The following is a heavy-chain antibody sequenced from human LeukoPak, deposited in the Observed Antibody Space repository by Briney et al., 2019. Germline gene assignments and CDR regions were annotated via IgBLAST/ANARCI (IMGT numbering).Heavy chain of an antibody. D-gene: IGHD3-9*01. Sequence: GGSLRLSCAASGFTFSSYGVSWVRQAPGKGLEWVSGISGSGHRTYYADSVKGRFTISRDNAKNSLYLQMNSLRAEDTAVYYGARWGDYDILIGYYRGGFDYWGQGTLVTVSS. CDR2: ISGSGHRT. CDR1: GFTFSSYG. J-gene: IGHJ4*02. V-gene: IGHV3-23*01. CDR3: ARWGDYDILIGYYRGGFDY.